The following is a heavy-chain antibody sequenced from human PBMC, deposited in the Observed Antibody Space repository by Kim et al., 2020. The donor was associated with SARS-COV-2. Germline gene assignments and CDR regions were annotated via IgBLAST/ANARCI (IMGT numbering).Heavy chain of an antibody. CDR1: GFIFSNFG. Sequence: GGSLRLSCAASGFIFSNFGMHWVRQAPGKGLEWVAVMSYDGSNKNYADYVKGRFTISRDNSKNTLYLQMNSLRAEDTAVYYCARGWDGYFFDYWGQGTLV. D-gene: IGHD1-26*01. CDR2: MSYDGSNK. CDR3: ARGWDGYFFDY. V-gene: IGHV3-30*03. J-gene: IGHJ4*02.